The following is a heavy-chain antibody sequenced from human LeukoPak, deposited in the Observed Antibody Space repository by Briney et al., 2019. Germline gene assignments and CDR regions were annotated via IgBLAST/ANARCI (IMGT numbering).Heavy chain of an antibody. D-gene: IGHD6-6*01. V-gene: IGHV1-69*05. J-gene: IGHJ4*02. CDR3: ASGYSSSSFDY. CDR2: IIPIFGTA. Sequence: SVKVSCKASGCTFTSYGISWVRQAPGQGLEWMGGIIPIFGTANYAQKFQGRVTITTDESTSTAYMELSSLRSEDTAVYYCASGYSSSSFDYWGQGTLVTVSS. CDR1: GCTFTSYG.